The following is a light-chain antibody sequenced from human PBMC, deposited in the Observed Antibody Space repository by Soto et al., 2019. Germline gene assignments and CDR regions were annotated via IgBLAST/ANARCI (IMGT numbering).Light chain of an antibody. Sequence: DIQMTQSPSSLSAFVGDRVTITCQASQDISNYLNWYQQKPGKAPKLLIYDTSNLETGVPSRFSGSGSGTDFTFTISSLQPEDIATYYCQQYDNLPITFGGGTKVDIK. CDR2: DTS. V-gene: IGKV1-33*01. CDR1: QDISNY. J-gene: IGKJ4*01. CDR3: QQYDNLPIT.